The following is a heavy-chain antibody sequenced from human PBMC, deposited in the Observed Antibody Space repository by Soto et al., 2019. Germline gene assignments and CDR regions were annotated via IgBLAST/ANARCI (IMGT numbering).Heavy chain of an antibody. CDR1: GFTFSGSA. V-gene: IGHV3-73*01. CDR3: TRRAALQGNYYYYGMDV. Sequence: GGSLRLSCAASGFTFSGSAMHWVRQASGKGLEWVGRIRSKANSYATAYAASVKGRFTISRDDSKNTAYLQMNSLKTEDTAVYYCTRRAALQGNYYYYGMDVWGQGTTVTVSS. CDR2: IRSKANSYAT. D-gene: IGHD4-4*01. J-gene: IGHJ6*02.